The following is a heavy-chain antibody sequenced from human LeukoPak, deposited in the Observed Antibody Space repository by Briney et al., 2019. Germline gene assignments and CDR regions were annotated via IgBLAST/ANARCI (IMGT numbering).Heavy chain of an antibody. CDR1: GFSFSYYW. Sequence: PGGSRRLSCTASGFSFSYYWVSWVRRAPGKGLEWVANIKHDGNEKYYVDSVKGRFTISRDNAKKSLYLQMNSLRVEDTAVYYCARDAEVGTLFGVLSRYNWFDPWGQGTLVTVSS. V-gene: IGHV3-7*01. D-gene: IGHD3-3*01. CDR3: ARDAEVGTLFGVLSRYNWFDP. J-gene: IGHJ5*02. CDR2: IKHDGNEK.